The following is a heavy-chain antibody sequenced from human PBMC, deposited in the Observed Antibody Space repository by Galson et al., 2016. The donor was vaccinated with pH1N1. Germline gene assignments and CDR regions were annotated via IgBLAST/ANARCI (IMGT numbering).Heavy chain of an antibody. Sequence: SETLSLTCTVYGGSFSDYYWSWIRQPPGKGLEWIGEVNPSGSTIYNPSLNSRVTISADTSRNQFSLKLTSVTAADTAVYFCARVDFGGKLGDWGQGTQVTVSS. D-gene: IGHD3-10*01. V-gene: IGHV4-34*01. CDR1: GGSFSDYY. J-gene: IGHJ4*02. CDR2: VNPSGST. CDR3: ARVDFGGKLGD.